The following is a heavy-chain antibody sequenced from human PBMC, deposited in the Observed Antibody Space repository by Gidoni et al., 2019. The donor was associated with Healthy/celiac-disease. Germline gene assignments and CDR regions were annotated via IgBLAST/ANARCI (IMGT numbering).Heavy chain of an antibody. J-gene: IGHJ4*02. Sequence: QVQLVESGGGVVQPGRSLRLSCAASGFTFSSYGMHWGRQAPGKGLEWVAVISYDGSNKYYADSVKGRVTISRDNSKNTLYLQMNSLRAEDTAVYYCAKDGRYSSGWYLDYWGQGTLVTVSS. CDR1: GFTFSSYG. CDR2: ISYDGSNK. D-gene: IGHD6-19*01. CDR3: AKDGRYSSGWYLDY. V-gene: IGHV3-30*18.